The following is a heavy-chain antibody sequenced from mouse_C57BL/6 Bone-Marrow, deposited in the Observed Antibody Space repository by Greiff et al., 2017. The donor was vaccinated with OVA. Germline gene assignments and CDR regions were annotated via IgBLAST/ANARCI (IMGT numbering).Heavy chain of an antibody. V-gene: IGHV5-6*01. CDR3: ARQCPSFYDYPYYFDY. CDR1: GFTFSSYG. J-gene: IGHJ2*01. Sequence: DLVKPGVSLKLSCASSGFTFSSYGMSLVRQTPDKRLEWVATISSGGSYTYYPDSVKGRFTISRDNAKNTLYLQMSSLKSEDTAMYYCARQCPSFYDYPYYFDYWGQGTTLTVSS. D-gene: IGHD2-4*01. CDR2: ISSGGSYT.